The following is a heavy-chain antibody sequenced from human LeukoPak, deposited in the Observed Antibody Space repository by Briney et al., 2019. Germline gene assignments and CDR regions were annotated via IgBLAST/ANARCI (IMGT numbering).Heavy chain of an antibody. Sequence: PGGSLRLSCAASGFTFSAFAMSWVRQAPGKGLEWVSGISDGTHHTYYAASVKGRFSISRDNSRNTLFLQMNSLRADDTALYYCAKELKSGGWPFHYWGQGALVTVSS. CDR3: AKELKSGGWPFHY. CDR1: GFTFSAFA. V-gene: IGHV3-23*01. CDR2: ISDGTHHT. J-gene: IGHJ4*02. D-gene: IGHD6-19*01.